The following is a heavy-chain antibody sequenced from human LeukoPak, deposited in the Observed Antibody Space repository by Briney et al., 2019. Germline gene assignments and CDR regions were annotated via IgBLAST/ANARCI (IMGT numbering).Heavy chain of an antibody. J-gene: IGHJ4*02. CDR2: IYTSGST. D-gene: IGHD2-2*01. CDR3: ARGEYQLLFSY. CDR1: GDSISSGNYY. Sequence: SQTLSLTCTVSGDSISSGNYYWSWIRQPAGKGLEWIGRIYTSGSTNYNPSLKSRVTISVGTSKNQFSLKLSSVTAADTAVYYCARGEYQLLFSYWGQGTLVTVSS. V-gene: IGHV4-61*02.